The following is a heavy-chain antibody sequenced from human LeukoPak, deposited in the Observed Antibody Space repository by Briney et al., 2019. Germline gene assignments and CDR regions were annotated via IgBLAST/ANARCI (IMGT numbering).Heavy chain of an antibody. J-gene: IGHJ4*02. D-gene: IGHD3-10*01. CDR2: INHSGST. Sequence: PSETLSLTCAVYGGSFSAYYWSWIRQPPGKGLEWIGEINHSGSTNYNPSLKSRVTISLDTSKNQFSLKLTSVTAADTAVYYCARSLWFGELLFWGQGTQLTVSS. CDR1: GGSFSAYY. CDR3: ARSLWFGELLF. V-gene: IGHV4-34*01.